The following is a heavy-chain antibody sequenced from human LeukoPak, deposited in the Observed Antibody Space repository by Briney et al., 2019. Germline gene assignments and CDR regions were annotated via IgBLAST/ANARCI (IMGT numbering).Heavy chain of an antibody. CDR1: GFTFSSYE. CDR2: ISNSGSSI. J-gene: IGHJ4*02. D-gene: IGHD2-2*01. Sequence: PGGSLRLSCAASGFTFSSYEMNWVRQAPGKGLEWVSYISNSGSSIYYADSVKGRFTISRDNAKNSPCLQMNSLRAEDTAVYYCARDCSSTSCYDGDYWGQGTLVTVSS. CDR3: ARDCSSTSCYDGDY. V-gene: IGHV3-48*03.